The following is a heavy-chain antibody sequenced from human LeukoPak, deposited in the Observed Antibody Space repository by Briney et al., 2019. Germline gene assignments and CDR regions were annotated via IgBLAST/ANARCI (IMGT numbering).Heavy chain of an antibody. CDR3: ARNRIAAAGRGKFDP. V-gene: IGHV4-59*01. D-gene: IGHD6-13*01. CDR2: IYYSGST. CDR1: GGSISSYY. Sequence: SETLSLTCTASGGSISSYYWSWIRQPPGQGLEWIGYIYYSGSTNYNPSLKSRVTISVDTSKNQFSLKLSSVTAADTAVYYCARNRIAAAGRGKFDPWGQGTLVTVSS. J-gene: IGHJ5*02.